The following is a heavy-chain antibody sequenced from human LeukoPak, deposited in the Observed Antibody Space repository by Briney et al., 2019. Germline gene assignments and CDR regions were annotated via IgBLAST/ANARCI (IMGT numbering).Heavy chain of an antibody. CDR3: ASGLLGSAIDY. CDR2: IIPILGIA. J-gene: IGHJ4*02. Sequence: ASVKVSCKASGGTFSSYAISWVRQAPGQGLEWMGRIIPILGIANYAQKLQGRVTITADKSTSTAYMELSSLRSEDTAVYYCASGLLGSAIDYWGQGTLVTVSS. V-gene: IGHV1-69*04. D-gene: IGHD2-15*01. CDR1: GGTFSSYA.